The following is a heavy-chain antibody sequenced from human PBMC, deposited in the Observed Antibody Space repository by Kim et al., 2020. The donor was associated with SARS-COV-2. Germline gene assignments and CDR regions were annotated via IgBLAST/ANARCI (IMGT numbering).Heavy chain of an antibody. V-gene: IGHV4-34*01. J-gene: IGHJ4*02. D-gene: IGHD3-10*01. Sequence: NPSLKSRVTISVDTSKNQFSLKLSSGTAADTAVYYCARLTYYYGSGSKDYWGQGTLVTVSS. CDR3: ARLTYYYGSGSKDY.